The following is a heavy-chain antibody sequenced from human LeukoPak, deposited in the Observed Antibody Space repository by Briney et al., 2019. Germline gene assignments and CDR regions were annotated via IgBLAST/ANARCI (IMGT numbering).Heavy chain of an antibody. CDR2: IYHSGST. J-gene: IGHJ1*01. V-gene: IGHV4-38-2*02. CDR1: GYSISSGYH. D-gene: IGHD3-22*01. CDR3: ARVVQSTNSSGFYLPEYFQH. Sequence: SETLSLTCTVSGYSISSGYHWGWIRQPPGKGLEWIGSIYHSGSTYYNPSLKSRVTISVDTSKNQFSLKLRSVTAADTAVYYCARVVQSTNSSGFYLPEYFQHWGQGTLVTVSS.